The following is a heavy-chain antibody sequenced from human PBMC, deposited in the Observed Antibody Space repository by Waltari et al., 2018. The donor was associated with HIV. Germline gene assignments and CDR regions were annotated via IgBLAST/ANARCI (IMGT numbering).Heavy chain of an antibody. J-gene: IGHJ5*02. Sequence: QVQLVQSGAEVKKPGASVKVSCKASGYTFTSYAMHWVRQAPGQRLEWMGWINAGNGNTKYSQKFQGRVTITRDTSASTAYMELSSLRSEDTAVYYCARAPTSYCSSTSCQRANWFDPWGQGTLVTVSS. CDR3: ARAPTSYCSSTSCQRANWFDP. V-gene: IGHV1-3*01. CDR2: INAGNGNT. CDR1: GYTFTSYA. D-gene: IGHD2-2*01.